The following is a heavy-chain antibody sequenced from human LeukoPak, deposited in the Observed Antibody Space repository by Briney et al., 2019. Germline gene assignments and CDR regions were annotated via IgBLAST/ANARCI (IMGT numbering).Heavy chain of an antibody. V-gene: IGHV1-69*05. Sequence: SVKVSCKASGGTFSSYAISWVRQAPGRGLEWMGRIIPIFGTANYAQKFQGRVTITTDESTSTAYMELSSLRSEDTAVYYCARIGSQNSSPFDYWGQGTLVTVSS. D-gene: IGHD3-10*01. CDR2: IIPIFGTA. CDR3: ARIGSQNSSPFDY. J-gene: IGHJ4*02. CDR1: GGTFSSYA.